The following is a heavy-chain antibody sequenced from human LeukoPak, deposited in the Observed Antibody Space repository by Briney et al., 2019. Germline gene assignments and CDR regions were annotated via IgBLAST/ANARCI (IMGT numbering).Heavy chain of an antibody. CDR2: INPNSGGT. V-gene: IGHV1-2*02. CDR1: GYTFTGYY. J-gene: IGHJ4*02. Sequence: ASVKVSCKTSGYTFTGYYMHWVRQAPGQGLEWMGWINPNSGGTNYAQKFQGRVTMTRDTSISTAYMELSRLRSDDTAVYYCARVVKSPGYSSSWYSYWGQGTLVTVSS. D-gene: IGHD6-13*01. CDR3: ARVVKSPGYSSSWYSY.